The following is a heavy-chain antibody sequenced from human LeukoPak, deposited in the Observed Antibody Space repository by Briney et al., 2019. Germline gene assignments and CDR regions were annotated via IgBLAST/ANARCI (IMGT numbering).Heavy chain of an antibody. CDR1: GGSISSSSYY. V-gene: IGHV4-39*07. Sequence: SETLSLTCTVSGGSISSSSYYWGWIRQPPGKGLEWIGSIYHSGRTDYNPSLKSRVTISVDTSKNQFSLRLTSVTAADTAVYYCARGIYASDSTFDYWGQGTLVTVSS. D-gene: IGHD2/OR15-2a*01. CDR3: ARGIYASDSTFDY. J-gene: IGHJ4*02. CDR2: IYHSGRT.